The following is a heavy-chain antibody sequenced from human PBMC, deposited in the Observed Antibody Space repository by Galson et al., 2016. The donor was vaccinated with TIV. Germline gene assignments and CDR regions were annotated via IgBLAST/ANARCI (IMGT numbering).Heavy chain of an antibody. D-gene: IGHD6-19*01. V-gene: IGHV4-4*07. Sequence: ETLSLTCTVSGGSISSYHWTWIRQPAGKGLEWIGRIYSSGSTKYNTSLKSRVTMSVDTSKNQFSLNLKSVTAADTAVYYCARQSLAVAGAPFDPWGQGTLVTVSS. CDR3: ARQSLAVAGAPFDP. J-gene: IGHJ5*02. CDR2: IYSSGST. CDR1: GGSISSYH.